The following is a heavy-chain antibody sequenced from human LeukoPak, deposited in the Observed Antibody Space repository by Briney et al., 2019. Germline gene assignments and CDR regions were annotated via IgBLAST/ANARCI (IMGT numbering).Heavy chain of an antibody. CDR2: TYYSGNT. Sequence: PSETLSLTCTVSGGSMSSYYWSWIRQPPGKGLEWIGYTYYSGNTNCNPSLKSRVTISVDTSKNQFSLKVSSVTAADTAVYYCARVFHDSSGYPFDYWGQGTLVTVSS. J-gene: IGHJ4*02. CDR3: ARVFHDSSGYPFDY. D-gene: IGHD3-22*01. V-gene: IGHV4-59*01. CDR1: GGSMSSYY.